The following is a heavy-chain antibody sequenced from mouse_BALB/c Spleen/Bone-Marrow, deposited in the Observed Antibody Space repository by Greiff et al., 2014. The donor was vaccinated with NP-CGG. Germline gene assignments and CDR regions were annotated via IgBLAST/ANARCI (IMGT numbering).Heavy chain of an antibody. CDR2: IDPANGNT. J-gene: IGHJ4*01. V-gene: IGHV14-3*02. CDR3: ASATTATYYAMDY. Sequence: VQLKESGAELVKPGASVKLSCTASGFNIKDTYMHWVKQRPEQGLEWIGRIDPANGNTKYDPKFQGKATITPDTSSNTAYLQVSSLTSEDTAVYYCASATTATYYAMDYWGQGTSVTVSS. CDR1: GFNIKDTY. D-gene: IGHD1-2*01.